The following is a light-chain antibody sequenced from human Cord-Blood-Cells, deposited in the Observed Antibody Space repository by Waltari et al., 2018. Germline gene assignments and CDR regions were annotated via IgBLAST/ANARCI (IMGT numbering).Light chain of an antibody. CDR3: QQSYSTPFT. Sequence: DIQMTQSPSSLSASVGDRVTITCRASQSIRSYLNWYQQKPGKAPQLLIYAASSLQSGVPSRFSGSGSGTDFTLTISSLQPEDFATYYCQQSYSTPFTFGPGTKVDI. V-gene: IGKV1-39*01. CDR1: QSIRSY. J-gene: IGKJ3*01. CDR2: AAS.